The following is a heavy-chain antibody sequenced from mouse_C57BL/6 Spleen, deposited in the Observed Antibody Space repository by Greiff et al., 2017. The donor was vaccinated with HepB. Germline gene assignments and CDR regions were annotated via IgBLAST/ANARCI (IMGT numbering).Heavy chain of an antibody. CDR1: GYTFTGYW. Sequence: QVQLQQSGAELMKPGASVKLSCKATGYTFTGYWIEWVKQRPGHGLEWIGEILPGSGSTNYNEKFKGKATFTADTSSNTAYMQLSSLTTEDSAIYYCARHRYLYYGSSSWYFDVWGTGTTVTVSS. D-gene: IGHD1-1*01. CDR3: ARHRYLYYGSSSWYFDV. J-gene: IGHJ1*03. V-gene: IGHV1-9*01. CDR2: ILPGSGST.